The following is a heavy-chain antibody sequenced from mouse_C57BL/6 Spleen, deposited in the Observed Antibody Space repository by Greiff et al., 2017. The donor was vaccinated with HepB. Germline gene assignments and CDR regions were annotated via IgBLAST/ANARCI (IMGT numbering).Heavy chain of an antibody. CDR1: GFTFSDYG. D-gene: IGHD1-1*01. CDR3: ATHYYGSSYGFAY. Sequence: EVMLVESGGGLVKPGGSLKLSCAASGFTFSDYGMHWVRQAPEKGLEWVAYISSGSSTIYYADTVKGRFTISRDNAKNTLFLQMTSLRSEDTAMYYCATHYYGSSYGFAYWGQGTLVTVSA. J-gene: IGHJ3*01. CDR2: ISSGSSTI. V-gene: IGHV5-17*01.